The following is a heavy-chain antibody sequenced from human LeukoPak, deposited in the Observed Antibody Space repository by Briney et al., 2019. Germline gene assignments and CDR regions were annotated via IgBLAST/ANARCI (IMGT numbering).Heavy chain of an antibody. D-gene: IGHD3-3*01. CDR1: GFTFSSYS. J-gene: IGHJ1*01. CDR3: ARAPSEIGGYYPEYFRH. Sequence: PGGSLRLSCAASGFTFSSYSMNWVRQAPGKGLEWVSYISSSSSTIYYADSVKGRFTISRDNAENTLSLQMNSLRPEDTGVYYCARAPSEIGGYYPEYFRHWGQGTLVTVSS. V-gene: IGHV3-48*04. CDR2: ISSSSSTI.